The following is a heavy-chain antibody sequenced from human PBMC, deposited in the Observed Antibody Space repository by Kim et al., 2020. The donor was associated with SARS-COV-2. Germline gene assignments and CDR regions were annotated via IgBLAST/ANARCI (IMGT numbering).Heavy chain of an antibody. CDR1: GFTFSSYS. Sequence: GGSLRLSCAASGFTFSSYSMNWVRQAPGKGLEWVSSISSSSSYIYYADSVKGRFTISRDNAKNSLYLQMNSLRAEDTAVYYCARDQGYCSSTSCPSDYWGQGTLVTVSS. CDR2: ISSSSSYI. CDR3: ARDQGYCSSTSCPSDY. J-gene: IGHJ4*02. V-gene: IGHV3-21*01. D-gene: IGHD2-2*01.